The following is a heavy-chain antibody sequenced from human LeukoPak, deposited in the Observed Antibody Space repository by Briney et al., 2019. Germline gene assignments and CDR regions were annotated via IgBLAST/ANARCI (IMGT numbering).Heavy chain of an antibody. V-gene: IGHV4-31*03. J-gene: IGHJ4*02. CDR3: ARVRGYSYGELDY. D-gene: IGHD5-18*01. CDR1: GGSVSSGGYY. Sequence: SETLSLTCTVSGGSVSSGGYYWSWIRQHPGKGLEWIGHISYSGDTYYYPSLNSRVTISVGTSKSQFSLKLSSVTDADTAVYYCARVRGYSYGELDYWGPGTLVTVSS. CDR2: ISYSGDT.